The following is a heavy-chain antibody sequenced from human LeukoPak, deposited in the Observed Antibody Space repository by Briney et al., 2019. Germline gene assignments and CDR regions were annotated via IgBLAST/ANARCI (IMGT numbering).Heavy chain of an antibody. D-gene: IGHD3-10*01. CDR2: IYYSGST. CDR3: ARGPIWFGELYFDY. V-gene: IGHV4-59*01. CDR1: GGSFSSYY. J-gene: IGHJ4*02. Sequence: SETLSLTCTVSGGSFSSYYWSWIRQPPGKGLEWIGYIYYSGSTNYNPSLKSRVTISVDTSKNQFSLKLSSVTAADTAVYYCARGPIWFGELYFDYWGQGTLVTVSS.